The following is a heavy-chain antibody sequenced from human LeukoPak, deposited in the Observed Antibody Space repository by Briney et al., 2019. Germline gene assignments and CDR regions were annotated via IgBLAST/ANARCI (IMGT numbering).Heavy chain of an antibody. Sequence: ASVKVSCEASGYTFTSYYMHWVRQAPGQGLEWMGIINPSGGSTSYAQKFQGRVTMTRDTSTSTVYMELSSLRSEDTAVYYCARDTAMGYFQHWGQGTLVTVSS. J-gene: IGHJ1*01. CDR2: INPSGGST. D-gene: IGHD5-18*01. CDR3: ARDTAMGYFQH. CDR1: GYTFTSYY. V-gene: IGHV1-46*03.